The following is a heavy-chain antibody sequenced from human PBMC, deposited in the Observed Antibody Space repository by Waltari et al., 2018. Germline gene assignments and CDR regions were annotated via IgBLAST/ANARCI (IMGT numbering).Heavy chain of an antibody. D-gene: IGHD2-15*01. V-gene: IGHV3-74*01. Sequence: EVQLVESGGGLVQPGGSLRLSCAASGFIFSNYWMHWLRQAPGKGPVWVSQNKTDGSTTRYTDSVKGRFTISRDNAKNSLYLQMNSLRAEDTAVYYCAMGLVSRSSFFWGQGTLVTVSS. CDR2: NKTDGSTT. CDR3: AMGLVSRSSFF. CDR1: GFIFSNYW. J-gene: IGHJ4*02.